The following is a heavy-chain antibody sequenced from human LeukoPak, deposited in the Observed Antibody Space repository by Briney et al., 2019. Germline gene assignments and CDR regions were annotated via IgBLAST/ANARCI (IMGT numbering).Heavy chain of an antibody. V-gene: IGHV4-59*08. CDR3: ARYSRLLREKNPFDI. CDR1: GDSINGYY. CDR2: IYYTGGI. D-gene: IGHD4-17*01. J-gene: IGHJ3*02. Sequence: SETLSLTCTVSGDSINGYYWSWIRQPPGKGLEWIGYIYYTGGINYNPSLKSRVTISVDTSKNQFSLRLISVTAADTAVYYCARYSRLLREKNPFDIWGQGTMVTGSS.